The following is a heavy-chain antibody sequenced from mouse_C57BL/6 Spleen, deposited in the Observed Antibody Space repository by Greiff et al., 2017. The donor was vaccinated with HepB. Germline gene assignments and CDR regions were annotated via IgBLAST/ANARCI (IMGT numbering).Heavy chain of an antibody. V-gene: IGHV1-80*01. J-gene: IGHJ2*01. CDR3: AREGNYKGYYFDY. CDR1: GYAFSSYW. D-gene: IGHD2-1*01. Sequence: VQLQQSGAELVKPGASVKISCKASGYAFSSYWMNWVKQRPGKGLEWIGQIYPGDGDTNYNGKFKGKATLTADKSSSTAYMQLSSLTSEDSAVYFCAREGNYKGYYFDYWGQGTTLTVSS. CDR2: IYPGDGDT.